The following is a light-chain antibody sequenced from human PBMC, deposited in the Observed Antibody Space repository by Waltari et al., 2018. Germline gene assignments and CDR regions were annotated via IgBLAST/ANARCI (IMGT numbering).Light chain of an antibody. CDR3: AAWEDSLNGWV. CDR2: RNN. CDR1: GSNIGTNT. J-gene: IGLJ3*02. V-gene: IGLV1-44*01. Sequence: QSVLTQPPSASETPGQRVTISCSGSGSNIGTNTVNWFQQFPGTAPKLLIYRNNWRPSGVPDRFSGTKSGTSASLAISGVQSEDDGDYYCAAWEDSLNGWVFGGGTKLTVL.